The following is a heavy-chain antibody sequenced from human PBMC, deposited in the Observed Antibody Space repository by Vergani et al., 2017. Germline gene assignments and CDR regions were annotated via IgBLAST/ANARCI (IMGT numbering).Heavy chain of an antibody. Sequence: QVQLVQSGAEVKKPGASVKVSCKASGYTFTSYGISWVRQAPGQGLEWMGWISAYNGNTNYAQKLQGRVTMTTDTSTSTAYMELRSLRSDDTAVYYCARHVSYYDSSGYYRGPWFDPWGQGTLVTVSS. CDR2: ISAYNGNT. J-gene: IGHJ5*02. D-gene: IGHD3-22*01. V-gene: IGHV1-18*01. CDR1: GYTFTSYG. CDR3: ARHVSYYDSSGYYRGPWFDP.